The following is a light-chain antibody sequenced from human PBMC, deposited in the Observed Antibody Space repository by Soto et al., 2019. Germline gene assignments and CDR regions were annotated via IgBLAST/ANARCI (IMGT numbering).Light chain of an antibody. CDR2: GAS. CDR1: QSVSSSY. J-gene: IGKJ1*01. CDR3: QQRGNWPWT. Sequence: EIVLTQSPGTLSLSPGERATLSCRASQSVSSSYLAWYQQKPGQAPRLLTYGASSRATGIPDRFSGSGSGTDFTLTISRLEPEDFAVYYCQQRGNWPWTFGQGTKVDIK. V-gene: IGKV3D-20*02.